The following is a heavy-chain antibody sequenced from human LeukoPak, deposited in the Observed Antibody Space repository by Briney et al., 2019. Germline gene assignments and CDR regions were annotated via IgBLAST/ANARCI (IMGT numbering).Heavy chain of an antibody. D-gene: IGHD2-2*02. Sequence: GGSLRLSCAASGLTFSDYAMTWVRRAPGKGLEWASVISGSGESTNYADSVRGRFTISRDNVHNTLYLQMHSLRAEDTAIYFCARKECGSTSCYTREYFQYWGQGTLVTVSS. CDR3: ARKECGSTSCYTREYFQY. V-gene: IGHV3-23*01. J-gene: IGHJ1*01. CDR2: ISGSGEST. CDR1: GLTFSDYA.